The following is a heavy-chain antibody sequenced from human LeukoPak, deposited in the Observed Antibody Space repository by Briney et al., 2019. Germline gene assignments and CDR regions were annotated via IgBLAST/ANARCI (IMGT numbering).Heavy chain of an antibody. Sequence: GASVKVSCKASGYTFTDYYIHWVRQATGQGLEWMGWMHPNSGNTGYAQKFQDRVTMTRDTSISTAYMELSSLRSEDTAVYYCVRGLNGGSYYDIDHWGQGTLVTVSS. V-gene: IGHV1-8*02. D-gene: IGHD1-26*01. CDR1: GYTFTDYY. CDR2: MHPNSGNT. J-gene: IGHJ4*02. CDR3: VRGLNGGSYYDIDH.